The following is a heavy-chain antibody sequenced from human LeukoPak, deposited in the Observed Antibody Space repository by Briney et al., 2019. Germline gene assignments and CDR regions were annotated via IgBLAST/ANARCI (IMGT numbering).Heavy chain of an antibody. Sequence: PGGSLRLSCAASGFTFDSYAMRWVRQAPGKGLEWVSTFSTSGRTYYVDSVKGRFTISRDNTKNTLYLQLNSLRAEDTAVYYCAKGPAQGSYAPSGYWGQGTLVTVSS. CDR2: FSTSGRT. CDR3: AKGPAQGSYAPSGY. CDR1: GFTFDSYA. J-gene: IGHJ4*02. V-gene: IGHV3-23*01. D-gene: IGHD3-16*01.